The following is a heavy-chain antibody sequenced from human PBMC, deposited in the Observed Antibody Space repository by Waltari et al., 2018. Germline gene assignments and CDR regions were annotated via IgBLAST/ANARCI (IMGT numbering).Heavy chain of an antibody. CDR3: ANPYYDFWSGYPSLLDY. V-gene: IGHV3-23*04. J-gene: IGHJ4*02. D-gene: IGHD3-3*01. CDR2: ISGSGCST. Sequence: EVQLVESGGGLVQPGGSLRLSCAASGFTFSSYAMSWVRQAPGKGLEWVSAISGSGCSTYYADSVKGRFTISRDNSKNTLYLQMNSLRAEDTAVYYCANPYYDFWSGYPSLLDYWGQGTLVTVSS. CDR1: GFTFSSYA.